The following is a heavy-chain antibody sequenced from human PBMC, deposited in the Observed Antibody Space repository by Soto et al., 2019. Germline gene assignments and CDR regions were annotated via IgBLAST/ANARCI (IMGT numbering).Heavy chain of an antibody. J-gene: IGHJ4*02. Sequence: EVQLVESGGGLVQPGGSLRLSCAASGFTVSSNYMSWVRQAPGNGLDWSSVVYSGGSTYYSDSVKGRFTISRHNSKNTRDLQMNRRRSEDTAVYYCARVRFGEYSFENWGQGTLVTVSS. CDR1: GFTVSSNY. D-gene: IGHD3-10*01. V-gene: IGHV3-53*04. CDR2: VYSGGST. CDR3: ARVRFGEYSFEN.